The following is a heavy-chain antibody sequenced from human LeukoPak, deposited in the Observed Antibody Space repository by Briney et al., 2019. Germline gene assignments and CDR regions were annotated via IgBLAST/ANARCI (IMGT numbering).Heavy chain of an antibody. Sequence: SETLSLTCAVYGGSFSGYYWSWIRQPPGKGLEWIGEINHSGGTNYNPSLKSRVTISVDTSKNQFSLKLSSVTAADTAVYYCARGHGSRGWFDPWGQGTLVTVSS. CDR3: ARGHGSRGWFDP. CDR2: INHSGGT. J-gene: IGHJ5*02. CDR1: GGSFSGYY. D-gene: IGHD2-2*01. V-gene: IGHV4-34*01.